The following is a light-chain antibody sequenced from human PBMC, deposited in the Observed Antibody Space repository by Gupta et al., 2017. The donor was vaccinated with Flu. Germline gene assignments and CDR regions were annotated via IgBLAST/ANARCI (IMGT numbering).Light chain of an antibody. CDR2: EVS. J-gene: IGLJ1*01. CDR3: CSDAGSNTWV. V-gene: IGLV2-11*01. CDR1: STDVEGDNY. Sequence: TSTDVEGDNYVAWYQQHTGEASNLMIYEVSNRPTGGTDGFSGAKAGNAASLTIIGRKEEEEDDYYCCSDAGSNTWVFGTGTKVTVL.